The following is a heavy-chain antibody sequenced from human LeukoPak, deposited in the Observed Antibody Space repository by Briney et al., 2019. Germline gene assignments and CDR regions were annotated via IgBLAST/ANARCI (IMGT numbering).Heavy chain of an antibody. V-gene: IGHV4-59*01. D-gene: IGHD4-17*01. CDR3: ARGYGDYGYFDF. J-gene: IGHJ4*02. CDR2: IYYSGST. CDR1: GGSISSYD. Sequence: SETLSLSCTASGGSISSYDWSWIRQPPGKGLEWIGYIYYSGSTNYNPSLKSRVTISVDTSKNQFSLKLSSVTAADTAVYYCARGYGDYGYFDFWGQGTLVTVSS.